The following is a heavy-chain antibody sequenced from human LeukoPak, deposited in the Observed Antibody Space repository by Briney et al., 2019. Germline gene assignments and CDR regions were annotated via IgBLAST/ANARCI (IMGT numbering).Heavy chain of an antibody. CDR1: GGSISSYY. CDR2: IYYSGST. J-gene: IGHJ4*02. Sequence: SETLSLTCTVSGGSISSYYWSWIRQPPGKGLEWIGYIYYSGSTNYNPSLKSRVTISVDTSKNQFSQKLSSVTAADTAVYYCARGPYDSSGYYLDYWGQGTLVTVSS. CDR3: ARGPYDSSGYYLDY. V-gene: IGHV4-59*01. D-gene: IGHD3-22*01.